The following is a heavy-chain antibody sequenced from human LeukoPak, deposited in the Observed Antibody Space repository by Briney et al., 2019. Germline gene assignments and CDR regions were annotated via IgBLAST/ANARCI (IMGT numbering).Heavy chain of an antibody. J-gene: IGHJ4*02. Sequence: GGSLGLSCAASGFTFSSHTMSWVRQAPGKGLEWVAVIWYDGSNKDYADSVKGRITISRDNSKNTLYLQMNSLRAEDTAVYYCARDEEYSGSYGGSYFDYWGQGTLVTVSS. V-gene: IGHV3-33*08. CDR1: GFTFSSHT. CDR2: IWYDGSNK. D-gene: IGHD1-26*01. CDR3: ARDEEYSGSYGGSYFDY.